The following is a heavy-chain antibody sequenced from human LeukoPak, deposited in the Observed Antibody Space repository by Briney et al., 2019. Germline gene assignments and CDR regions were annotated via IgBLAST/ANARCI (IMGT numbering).Heavy chain of an antibody. D-gene: IGHD1-26*01. V-gene: IGHV3-15*01. Sequence: NPGGSLRLSCAASGFTLSNAWMSWVRQAPGKGLEWVGRIKSKTDGGTTEYAASVKGRFTISRDDSRNSLYLQMNSLKTEDTAVYYCARGPPGISHPLDSWGQGTLVTVSS. CDR1: GFTLSNAW. CDR2: IKSKTDGGTT. CDR3: ARGPPGISHPLDS. J-gene: IGHJ4*02.